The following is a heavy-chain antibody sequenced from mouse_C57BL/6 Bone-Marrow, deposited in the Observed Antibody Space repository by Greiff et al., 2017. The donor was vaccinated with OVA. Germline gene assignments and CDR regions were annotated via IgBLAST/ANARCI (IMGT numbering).Heavy chain of an antibody. J-gene: IGHJ3*01. CDR1: GYTFTSYW. D-gene: IGHD3-2*02. Sequence: QVQLQHPGAELVKPGASVKMSCKASGYTFTSYWITWVKQRPGQGLEWIGDIYPGSGSTNYNEKFKSKATLTVDTSSSTAYMQLSSLTSEDSAVYYCARPGSSGYFPFAYWGQGTLVTVSA. CDR2: IYPGSGST. CDR3: ARPGSSGYFPFAY. V-gene: IGHV1-55*01.